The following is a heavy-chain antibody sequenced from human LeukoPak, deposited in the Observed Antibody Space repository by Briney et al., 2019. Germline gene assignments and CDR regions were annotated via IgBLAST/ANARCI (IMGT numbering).Heavy chain of an antibody. CDR1: GYTFTSYY. CDR3: ARDPYYDILTGYAYDY. D-gene: IGHD3-9*01. CDR2: INPSGGST. V-gene: IGHV1-46*01. Sequence: GASVKVSCKASGYTFTSYYMHWVRQAPGQGLEWMGIINPSGGSTSYAQKFQGRVTMTRDTSTSTVYMELSSLRSEDTAVYYCARDPYYDILTGYAYDYWGQGTLVTVSS. J-gene: IGHJ4*02.